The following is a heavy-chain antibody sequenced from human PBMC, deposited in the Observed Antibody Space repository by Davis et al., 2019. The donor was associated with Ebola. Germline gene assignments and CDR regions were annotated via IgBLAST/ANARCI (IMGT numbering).Heavy chain of an antibody. J-gene: IGHJ6*03. CDR1: GASITGHS. Sequence: PSETLSLTCTVSGASITGHSWSWLRQPPGKGLEWIGYISYIGKTNYNPSLKSRVTISLETPKNQFSLGLRAVTAADTAIYHCAREVTATFDSKRVKSYMDVWGQGTTVTVSS. V-gene: IGHV4-59*11. CDR2: ISYIGKT. CDR3: AREVTATFDSKRVKSYMDV. D-gene: IGHD2-21*02.